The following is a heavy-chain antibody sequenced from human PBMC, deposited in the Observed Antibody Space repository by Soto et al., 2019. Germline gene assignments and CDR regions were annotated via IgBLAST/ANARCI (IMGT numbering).Heavy chain of an antibody. Sequence: SETLSLTCAVYGGSFSGYYRSWIRQPPGKGLEWIGEINHSGSTNYNPSLKSRVTISVDTSKNQFSLKLSSVTAADTAVYYCARLQVVVVAATRAAFDIWGQGTMVTVSS. J-gene: IGHJ3*02. V-gene: IGHV4-34*01. CDR2: INHSGST. CDR1: GGSFSGYY. CDR3: ARLQVVVVAATRAAFDI. D-gene: IGHD2-15*01.